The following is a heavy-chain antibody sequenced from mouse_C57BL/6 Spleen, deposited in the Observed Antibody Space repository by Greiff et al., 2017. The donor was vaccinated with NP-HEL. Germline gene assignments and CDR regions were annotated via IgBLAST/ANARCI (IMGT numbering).Heavy chain of an antibody. V-gene: IGHV1-76*01. D-gene: IGHD2-4*01. CDR1: GYTFTDYY. J-gene: IGHJ3*01. Sequence: VKVIESGAELVRPGASVKLSCKASGYTFTDYYINWVKQRPGQGLEWIARIYPGSGNTYYNEKFKGKATLTAEKSSSTAYMQLSSLTSEDSAVYFCARAGLREAWFAYWGQGTLVTVSA. CDR2: IYPGSGNT. CDR3: ARAGLREAWFAY.